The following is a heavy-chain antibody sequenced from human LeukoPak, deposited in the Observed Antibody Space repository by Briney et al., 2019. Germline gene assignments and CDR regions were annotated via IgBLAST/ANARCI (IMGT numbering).Heavy chain of an antibody. J-gene: IGHJ4*02. D-gene: IGHD4-17*01. CDR2: IIPIFGTT. Sequence: SVKVSCKASGGTFSSYAISWVRQAPGQGLEWMGGIIPIFGTTNYAQKFQDRVTITADKSTSTAYMELSSLRSEDTAVYYCATAPMTTEDFWGQGTLVTVSS. V-gene: IGHV1-69*06. CDR3: ATAPMTTEDF. CDR1: GGTFSSYA.